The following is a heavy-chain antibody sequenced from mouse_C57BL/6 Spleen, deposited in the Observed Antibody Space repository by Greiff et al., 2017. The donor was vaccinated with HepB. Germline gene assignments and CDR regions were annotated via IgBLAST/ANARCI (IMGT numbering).Heavy chain of an antibody. J-gene: IGHJ3*01. CDR3: ARTPGFAY. CDR2: IDPSDSDT. Sequence: QVQLQQPGAELVRPGSSVKLSCKASGYTFTSYWMHWVKQRPIQGLEWIGNIDPSDSDTHYNQKFKDKATLTVDKSSSTAYMQLSSLTSEDSAVYYCARTPGFAYWGQGTLVTVSA. V-gene: IGHV1-52*01. CDR1: GYTFTSYW.